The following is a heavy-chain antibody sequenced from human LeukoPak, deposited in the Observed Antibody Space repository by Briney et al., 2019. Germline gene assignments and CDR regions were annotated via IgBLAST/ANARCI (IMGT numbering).Heavy chain of an antibody. CDR2: INQDGSQI. CDR1: GFSNDW. D-gene: IGHD5/OR15-5a*01. CDR3: AREIREAPVSN. Sequence: GGSLRLSCTMSGFSNDWMAWVRQAPEKGLEWVATINQDGSQIYYVDSMKRRFTISRDNAKKSLYLQLTSLRADDTAVYYCAREIREAPVSNWGQGTLVTVSS. J-gene: IGHJ4*02. V-gene: IGHV3-7*01.